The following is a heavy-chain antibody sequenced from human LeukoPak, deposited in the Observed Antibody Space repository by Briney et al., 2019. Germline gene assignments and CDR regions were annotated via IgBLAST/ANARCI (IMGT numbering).Heavy chain of an antibody. CDR1: GFTFSSYA. CDR3: ARSYYDILTGFVDV. D-gene: IGHD3-9*01. Sequence: GRSLILSCAASGFTFSSYALHWVRQAPGKGLEWVAVISYDGSNKYYADSVKGRFTISRDNSKNTLYLQMNSLRAEDTAVYYCARSYYDILTGFVDVWGKGTTVTVSS. CDR2: ISYDGSNK. V-gene: IGHV3-30*04. J-gene: IGHJ6*04.